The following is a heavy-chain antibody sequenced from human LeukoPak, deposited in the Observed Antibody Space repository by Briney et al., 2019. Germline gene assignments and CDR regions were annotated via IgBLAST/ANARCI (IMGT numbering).Heavy chain of an antibody. Sequence: SETLSLTCTVSGGSISSYYWSWIRQPAGKGLEWIGRIYTSGSTNYNPSLKSRVTMSVDTSKNQFSLKLSSVTAADTAVYYCAREKPVVVTASLMDVWGQGTTVTVSS. D-gene: IGHD2-21*02. CDR1: GGSISSYY. V-gene: IGHV4-4*07. J-gene: IGHJ6*02. CDR2: IYTSGST. CDR3: AREKPVVVTASLMDV.